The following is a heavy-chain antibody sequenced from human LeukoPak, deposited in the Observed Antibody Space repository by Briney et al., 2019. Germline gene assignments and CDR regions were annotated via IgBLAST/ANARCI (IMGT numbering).Heavy chain of an antibody. CDR1: GGSFSGYY. J-gene: IGHJ4*02. Sequence: PSETLSLTCAVYGGSFSGYYWSWIRQPPGKGLEWIGEINHSGSTNYNPSLKSRVTISVDTPKNQFSLKLSSVTAADTAVYYCARDGSYFGHFDYWGQGTLVTVSS. D-gene: IGHD3-10*01. V-gene: IGHV4-34*01. CDR3: ARDGSYFGHFDY. CDR2: INHSGST.